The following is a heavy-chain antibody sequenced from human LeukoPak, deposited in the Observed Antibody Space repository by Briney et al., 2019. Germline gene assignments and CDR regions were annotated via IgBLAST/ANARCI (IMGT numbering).Heavy chain of an antibody. CDR2: IKSKTDGGTT. CDR1: GFTFSNAW. J-gene: IGHJ4*02. Sequence: GRSLRLSCAASGFTFSNAWMSWVRQAPGKGLEWVGRIKSKTDGGTTDYAAPVKGRFTISRDDSKNTLYLQMNSLKTEDTAVYYCTTDVRYCSSTSCHRFDYWGQGTLVTVSS. D-gene: IGHD2-2*01. V-gene: IGHV3-15*01. CDR3: TTDVRYCSSTSCHRFDY.